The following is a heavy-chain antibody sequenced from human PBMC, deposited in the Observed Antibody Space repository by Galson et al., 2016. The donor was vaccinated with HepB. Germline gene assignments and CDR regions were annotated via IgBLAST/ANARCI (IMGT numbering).Heavy chain of an antibody. V-gene: IGHV3-23*01. Sequence: SLRLSCAASGFTFSNYDMSWVRQAPGRGLEWVSGISGSGASTTYADSVKGRFTISRDNSKNALQLQMNSLRAEDTAMYFCARHFSGSYLGQGTLVTVSS. CDR2: ISGSGAST. CDR1: GFTFSNYD. D-gene: IGHD3-22*01. CDR3: ARHFSGSY. J-gene: IGHJ4*02.